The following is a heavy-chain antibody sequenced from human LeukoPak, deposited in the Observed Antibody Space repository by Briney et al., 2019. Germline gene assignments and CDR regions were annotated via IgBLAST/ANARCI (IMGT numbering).Heavy chain of an antibody. CDR1: GGTFSSYA. V-gene: IGHV1-69*13. CDR3: ARGFLEWLLYRNWFDP. CDR2: IIPIFGTA. D-gene: IGHD3-3*01. J-gene: IGHJ5*02. Sequence: ASVKVSCKASGGTFSSYAISWVRQAPGQGLEWMGGIIPIFGTANYAQKFQGRVTITADESTSTACIELSSLRSEDTAVYYCARGFLEWLLYRNWFDPWGQGTLVTVSS.